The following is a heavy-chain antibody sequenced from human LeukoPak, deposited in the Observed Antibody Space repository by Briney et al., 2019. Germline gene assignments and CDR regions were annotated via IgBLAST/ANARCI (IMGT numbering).Heavy chain of an antibody. D-gene: IGHD5-12*01. J-gene: IGHJ3*02. CDR1: GGSISSGGYY. CDR3: ARDFEDIVATSGAPWAFDI. V-gene: IGHV4-31*03. CDR2: IYYSGST. Sequence: SETLSLTCTVSGGSISSGGYYWSWIRQHPGKGLEWIGYIYYSGSTYYNPSLKSRVTISVDTSKNQFSLKLSSVTAADTAVYYCARDFEDIVATSGAPWAFDIWGQGTMVTVSS.